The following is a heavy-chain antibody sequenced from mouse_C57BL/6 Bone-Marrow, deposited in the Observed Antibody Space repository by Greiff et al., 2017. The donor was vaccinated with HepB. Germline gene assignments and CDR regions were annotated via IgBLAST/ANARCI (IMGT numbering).Heavy chain of an antibody. J-gene: IGHJ3*01. D-gene: IGHD2-4*01. Sequence: VQLQQSGPVLVKPGASVKMSCKASGYTFTDYYMNWVKQSHGKSLEWIGVINPYNGGTSYNQKFKGKATLTVDKSSSTAYMELNSLTSEDSAVYYCAREMGLRPFAYWGQGTLVTVSA. CDR2: INPYNGGT. V-gene: IGHV1-19*01. CDR1: GYTFTDYY. CDR3: AREMGLRPFAY.